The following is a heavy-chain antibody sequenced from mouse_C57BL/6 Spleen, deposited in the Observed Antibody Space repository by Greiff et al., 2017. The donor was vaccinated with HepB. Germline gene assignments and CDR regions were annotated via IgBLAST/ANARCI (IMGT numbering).Heavy chain of an antibody. V-gene: IGHV1-53*01. CDR2: INPSNGGT. J-gene: IGHJ4*01. CDR1: GYTFTSYW. Sequence: QVQLQQPGTELVKPGASVKLSCKASGYTFTSYWMHWVKQRPGQGLEWIGNINPSNGGTNYNEKFKSKATLTVDKSSSTAYMQLSSLTSEYSAVYYCARKLTYYGSSHYYAMDYWGQGTSVTVSS. D-gene: IGHD1-1*01. CDR3: ARKLTYYGSSHYYAMDY.